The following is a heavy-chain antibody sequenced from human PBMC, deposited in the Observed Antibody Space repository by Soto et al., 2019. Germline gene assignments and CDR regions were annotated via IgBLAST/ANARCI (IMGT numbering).Heavy chain of an antibody. CDR1: GFTFSSDA. D-gene: IGHD6-19*01. CDR2: ISGSGGST. CDR3: AKGSGWYSYYFDY. V-gene: IGHV3-23*01. Sequence: VGSLSLSCAASGFTFSSDAMSWGCLAPGKGLEWVSAISGSGGSTYYAAPVKGRFIISGENSKNTLHLQMNSLRAEDTAVYYGAKGSGWYSYYFDYWGQGTLVTVSS. J-gene: IGHJ4*02.